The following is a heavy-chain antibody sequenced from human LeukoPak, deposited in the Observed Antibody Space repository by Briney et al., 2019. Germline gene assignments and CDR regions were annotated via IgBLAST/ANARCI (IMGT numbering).Heavy chain of an antibody. CDR2: INPSGGST. J-gene: IGHJ4*02. D-gene: IGHD1-26*01. Sequence: ASVKVSCKASGYTFTSYYMHWVRQAPGQGLEWMGIINPSGGSTSYAQKFQGRVTMTRNTSISTAYMELSSLRSEDTAVYYCASSRAKKSYSGSYFDYWGQGTLVTVSS. CDR3: ASSRAKKSYSGSYFDY. V-gene: IGHV1-46*01. CDR1: GYTFTSYY.